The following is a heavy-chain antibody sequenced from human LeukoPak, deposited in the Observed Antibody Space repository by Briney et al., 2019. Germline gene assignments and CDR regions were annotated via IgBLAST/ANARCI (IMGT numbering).Heavy chain of an antibody. Sequence: GGSLRLSCAASGFTFSSYSMSWVRQAPGKGLEWVSSISSSSSYIYYADSVKGRFTISRDNAKNSLYLQMNSLRAEDTAVYYCARDPGDYGDYYYYYGMDVWGQGTTVTVSS. V-gene: IGHV3-21*01. CDR1: GFTFSSYS. CDR3: ARDPGDYGDYYYYYGMDV. CDR2: ISSSSSYI. J-gene: IGHJ6*02. D-gene: IGHD4-17*01.